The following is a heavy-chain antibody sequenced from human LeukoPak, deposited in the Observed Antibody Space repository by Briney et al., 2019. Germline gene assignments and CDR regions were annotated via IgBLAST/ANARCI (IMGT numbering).Heavy chain of an antibody. CDR2: IYSAKTT. D-gene: IGHD3-22*01. V-gene: IGHV4-4*08. CDR1: GASVSRSY. CDR3: AREVFKSSPQYDSQ. Sequence: PSETLSLTCTVSGASVSRSYWSWIRQFPGKELQWIGYIYSAKTTIYNPPLNSRATISADTSNNRVSLHLTSATAADTAVYFCAREVFKSSPQYDSQWGQGTLVTVTS. J-gene: IGHJ1*01.